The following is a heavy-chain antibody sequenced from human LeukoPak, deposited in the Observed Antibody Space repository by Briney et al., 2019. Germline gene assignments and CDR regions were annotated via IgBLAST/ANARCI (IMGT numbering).Heavy chain of an antibody. V-gene: IGHV3-53*01. CDR1: GFTVSTNY. Sequence: GGSLRLSCAASGFTVSTNYMTWVRQAPGRGLEWVSVIYGGGSTFYADSVKGRFTISRDNSKNTLYLQMNSLRAEDTAVYYCARAPGPSRTSGAPGDWGQGTLLTVSS. CDR2: IYGGGST. J-gene: IGHJ4*02. CDR3: ARAPGPSRTSGAPGD. D-gene: IGHD2-8*01.